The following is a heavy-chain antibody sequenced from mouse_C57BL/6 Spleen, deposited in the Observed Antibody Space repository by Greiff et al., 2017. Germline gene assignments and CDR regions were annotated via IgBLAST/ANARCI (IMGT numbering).Heavy chain of an antibody. Sequence: VQLQQSDAALVKPGASVKISCKVSGYTFPDHTIHWMKQRPEQGLEWIGYIYPRDGSTKYNEKFKGKATLTAEKSSSTAYMQLNSRTSEDSAVYFCATATYYYYTWFAYWGQGTLVTVSA. CDR1: GYTFPDHT. J-gene: IGHJ3*01. D-gene: IGHD1-1*01. CDR3: ATATYYYYTWFAY. V-gene: IGHV1-78*01. CDR2: IYPRDGST.